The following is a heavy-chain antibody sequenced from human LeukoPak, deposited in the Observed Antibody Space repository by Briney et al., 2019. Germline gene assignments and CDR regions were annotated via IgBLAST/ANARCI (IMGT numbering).Heavy chain of an antibody. CDR3: ASLYYYDSSGYLE. Sequence: PGGSLRLSCAASGFTVSSNYMSWVRQAPGKGLEWVSVIYSGGSTYYADSVKGRFTISRDNSKNTLYLQMNSLRAEDTAVYYCASLYYYDSSGYLEWGQGTLVTVSS. D-gene: IGHD3-22*01. CDR2: IYSGGST. CDR1: GFTVSSNY. J-gene: IGHJ4*02. V-gene: IGHV3-53*01.